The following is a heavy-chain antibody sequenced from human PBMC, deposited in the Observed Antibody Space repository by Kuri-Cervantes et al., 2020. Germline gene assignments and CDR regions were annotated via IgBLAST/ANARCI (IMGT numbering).Heavy chain of an antibody. CDR2: ISYDGSNK. Sequence: GGSLRLSCAASGFTFSSYGMHWVRQAPGKGLEWVAVISYDGSNKYYADSVKGRFTISRDNSKNTLYLQMNSLRAEDTAVYYCAREGGSYPPRGPFDYWGQGTLVTVSS. CDR3: AREGGSYPPRGPFDY. V-gene: IGHV3-30*03. J-gene: IGHJ4*02. CDR1: GFTFSSYG. D-gene: IGHD3-16*02.